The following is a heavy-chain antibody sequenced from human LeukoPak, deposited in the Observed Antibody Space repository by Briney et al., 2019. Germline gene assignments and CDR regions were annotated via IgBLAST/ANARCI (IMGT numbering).Heavy chain of an antibody. V-gene: IGHV1-69*13. D-gene: IGHD3/OR15-3a*01. CDR2: IIPIFGTA. CDR1: GGTFSSYA. J-gene: IGHJ5*02. Sequence: SVKVSCKASGGTFSSYAISWVRQAPGQGLEWMGGIIPIFGTANYAQKFQGRVTITSDESTSTAYMELSSLRSEDTAVYYCARGADWGSRFDPWGQGTLVTVSS. CDR3: ARGADWGSRFDP.